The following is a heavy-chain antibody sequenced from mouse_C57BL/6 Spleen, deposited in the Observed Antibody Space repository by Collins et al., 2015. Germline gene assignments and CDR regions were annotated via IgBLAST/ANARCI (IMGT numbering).Heavy chain of an antibody. Sequence: QVQLQQPGAELVKPGASVKMSCKASGYTLTSYWITWVKQRPGQGLEWIGDIYPGSGSTNYNEKFKSKATLTVDTSSSTAYMQLSSLTSEDSAVYYCARDYYGYEDAMDYWGQGTSVTVSS. CDR1: GYTLTSYW. CDR2: IYPGSGST. D-gene: IGHD2-2*01. V-gene: IGHV1-55*01. J-gene: IGHJ4*01. CDR3: ARDYYGYEDAMDY.